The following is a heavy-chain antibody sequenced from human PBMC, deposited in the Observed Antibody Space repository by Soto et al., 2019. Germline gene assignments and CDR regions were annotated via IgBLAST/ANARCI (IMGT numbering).Heavy chain of an antibody. J-gene: IGHJ3*02. Sequence: QVQLQQWGAGLLKPSETLSLTCAVYGGSFSDYYWSWIRQPPGKGLEWIGEISLTGGTNYSPSLKSRVTISIDTSKNQFSLKLNSVTAADTAVYYCVRETMRFTFAFDIWGQGTMVTVSS. D-gene: IGHD2-2*01. CDR1: GGSFSDYY. CDR2: ISLTGGT. CDR3: VRETMRFTFAFDI. V-gene: IGHV4-34*01.